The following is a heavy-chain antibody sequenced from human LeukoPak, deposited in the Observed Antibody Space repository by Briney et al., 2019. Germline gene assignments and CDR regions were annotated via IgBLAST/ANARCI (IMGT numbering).Heavy chain of an antibody. CDR2: ISTSET. CDR1: GGSISSYY. V-gene: IGHV4-4*07. J-gene: IGHJ4*02. D-gene: IGHD1-26*01. Sequence: SETLSLTCTVTGGSISSYYWSWIRQPAGKGLEWIGRISTSETNDNPSLESRVTISIHTSKNQFYLRLTSVTAADTGLYYCARRIVGASFENFDYWGQGTLVTVSS. CDR3: ARRIVGASFENFDY.